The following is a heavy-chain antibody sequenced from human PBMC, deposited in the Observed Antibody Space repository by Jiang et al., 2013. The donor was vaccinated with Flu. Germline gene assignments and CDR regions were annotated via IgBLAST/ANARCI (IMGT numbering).Heavy chain of an antibody. CDR2: ISWNSGSI. D-gene: IGHD2-8*01. J-gene: IGHJ4*02. V-gene: IGHV3-9*01. Sequence: VQLVESGGGLVQPGRSLRLSCAASGFTFDDYAMHWVRQAPGKGLEWVSGISWNSGSIGYADSVKGRFTISRDNAKNSLYLQMNSLRAEDTALYYCAKXIVYRERSGPFDYGAREPWSPSP. CDR3: AKXIVYRERSGPFD. CDR1: GFTFDDYA.